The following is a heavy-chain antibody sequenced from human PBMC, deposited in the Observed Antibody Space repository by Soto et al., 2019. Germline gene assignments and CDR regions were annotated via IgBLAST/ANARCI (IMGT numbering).Heavy chain of an antibody. CDR3: ARSSVVGPEYLQH. J-gene: IGHJ1*01. D-gene: IGHD2-15*01. Sequence: PSETLSLTCAVSGGSINSYYWIWVRQPAGRGLEWIGYVSATGSTKFNPSLKSRVTMSIDASKNQMSLSLTSVTAADTALYYCARSSVVGPEYLQHWGQGTLVTV. V-gene: IGHV4-4*07. CDR1: GGSINSYY. CDR2: VSATGST.